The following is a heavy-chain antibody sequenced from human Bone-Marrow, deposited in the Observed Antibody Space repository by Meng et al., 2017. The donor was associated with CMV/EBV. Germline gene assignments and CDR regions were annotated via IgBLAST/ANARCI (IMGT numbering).Heavy chain of an antibody. Sequence: SVKVSCKASGGTFSSYAISWVRQAPGQGLEWMGGIIPILGIANYAQKFQGRVTITTDESTSTAYMELSSLRSEDTAVYYCASGDYDSSGRDWAYWGQGTLVTVSS. CDR1: GGTFSSYA. J-gene: IGHJ4*02. CDR2: IIPILGIA. V-gene: IGHV1-69*10. D-gene: IGHD3-22*01. CDR3: ASGDYDSSGRDWAY.